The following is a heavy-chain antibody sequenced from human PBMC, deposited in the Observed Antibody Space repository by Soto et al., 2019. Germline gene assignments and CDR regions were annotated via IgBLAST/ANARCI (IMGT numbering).Heavy chain of an antibody. J-gene: IGHJ3*02. V-gene: IGHV1-69*01. CDR3: ARSALPNGDEYDAFDI. CDR1: GGTFSSYA. D-gene: IGHD2-21*01. Sequence: QVQLVQSGAEVKKPGSSVKVSCKASGGTFSSYAIRWVRQAPGQGLEWMGGIIPIFGTANYAQTFQGSVKITADESTSIADRELSSMRADDTAVYYSARSALPNGDEYDAFDIWSQATMVTVSS. CDR2: IIPIFGTA.